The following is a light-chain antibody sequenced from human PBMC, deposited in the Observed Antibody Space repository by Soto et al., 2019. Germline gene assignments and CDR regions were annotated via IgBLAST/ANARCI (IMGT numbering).Light chain of an antibody. CDR1: QSVLYSSNNKNY. CDR3: QQYYSTLLT. CDR2: WAS. Sequence: DIVMTQSPDSLAVSLGERATINCKSSQSVLYSSNNKNYLAWYQQKPGQPPKLLIYWASTRESGVPDRFSGIGSGTDHTLTIRSLQAEDVAVYYCQQYYSTLLTFGGGTKVEIK. V-gene: IGKV4-1*01. J-gene: IGKJ4*02.